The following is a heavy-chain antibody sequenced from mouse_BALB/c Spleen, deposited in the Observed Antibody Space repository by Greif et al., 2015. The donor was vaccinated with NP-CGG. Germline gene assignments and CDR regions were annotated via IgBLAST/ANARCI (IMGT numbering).Heavy chain of an antibody. CDR1: GYSITSGYY. J-gene: IGHJ4*01. CDR3: ARRDYYAMDY. V-gene: IGHV3-6*02. CDR2: ISYDGSN. Sequence: DVKLQESGPGLVKPSQSLSLTCSVTGYSITSGYYWNWIRQFPGNKLEWMGYISYDGSNNYNPSLKNRISITRDTSKNQFFLKLNSVTTEDTATYYCARRDYYAMDYWGQGTSVTVSS.